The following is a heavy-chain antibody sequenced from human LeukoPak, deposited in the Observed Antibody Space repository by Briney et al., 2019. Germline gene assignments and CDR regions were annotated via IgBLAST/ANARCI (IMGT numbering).Heavy chain of an antibody. D-gene: IGHD6-13*01. J-gene: IGHJ4*02. Sequence: ASETLSLTCTVSGGSISSYYWSWIRQPPGKGLEWIGYIYYSGSTNYNPSLKSRVTISVDTSKNQFSLKLSSVTAADTAVYYCASEQQLAFDYWGQGTLVTVSS. CDR1: GGSISSYY. CDR2: IYYSGST. V-gene: IGHV4-59*01. CDR3: ASEQQLAFDY.